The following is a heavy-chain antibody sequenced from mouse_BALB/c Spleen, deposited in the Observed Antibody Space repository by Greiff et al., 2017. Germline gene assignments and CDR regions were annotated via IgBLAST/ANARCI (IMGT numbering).Heavy chain of an antibody. Sequence: VQVVESGPGLVAPSQSLSITCTVSGFSLTSYGVHWVRQPPGKGLEWLGVIWAGGSTNYNSALMSRLSISKDNSKSQVFLKMNSLQTDDTAMYYCARDGGITTNYAMDYWGQGTSVTVSS. J-gene: IGHJ4*01. CDR3: ARDGGITTNYAMDY. CDR2: IWAGGST. CDR1: GFSLTSYG. D-gene: IGHD2-4*01. V-gene: IGHV2-9*02.